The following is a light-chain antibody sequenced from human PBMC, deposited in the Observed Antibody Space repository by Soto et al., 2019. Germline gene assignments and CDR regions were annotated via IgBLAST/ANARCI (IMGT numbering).Light chain of an antibody. CDR2: DVT. Sequence: QSALTQPRSVSGSPGQSVTISCTGTSSDVGGSNYVSWYQQHPGKAPNLMIYDVTKRPSGVPDRFSGSKSDNTASLTISGLQAEDEADNYCCSYAGRYVFGTGTKLTVL. V-gene: IGLV2-11*01. J-gene: IGLJ1*01. CDR3: CSYAGRYV. CDR1: SSDVGGSNY.